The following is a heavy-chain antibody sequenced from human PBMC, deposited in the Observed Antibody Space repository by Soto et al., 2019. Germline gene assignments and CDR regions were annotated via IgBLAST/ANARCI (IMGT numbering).Heavy chain of an antibody. CDR3: ARDRGAYGMDV. CDR1: GYTFTSYG. V-gene: IGHV1-18*01. Sequence: QVQLVQSGAEVKKPGASVKVSCKASGYTFTSYGISWVRQAPGQGLEWMGWISAYNGTTNYAQKPQGRVTMTTDTATSTGYMELRSLRSDDTAVYYCARDRGAYGMDVWGQGTTVTVSS. CDR2: ISAYNGTT. J-gene: IGHJ6*02.